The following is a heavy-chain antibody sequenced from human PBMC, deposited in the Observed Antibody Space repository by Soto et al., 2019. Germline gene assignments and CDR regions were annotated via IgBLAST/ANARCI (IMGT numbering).Heavy chain of an antibody. CDR2: ISYDGSNK. V-gene: IGHV3-30*03. J-gene: IGHJ4*02. D-gene: IGHD6-19*01. CDR3: ATWVERAVAGTLGQIILRDY. CDR1: GFTFSSYG. Sequence: PGGSLRLSCAASGFTFSSYGMHWVRQAPGKGLEWVAVISYDGSNKYYADSVKGRFTISRDNSKNTLYLQMNSLRSEDTAVYYCATWVERAVAGTLGQIILRDYWGQGTLVTVSS.